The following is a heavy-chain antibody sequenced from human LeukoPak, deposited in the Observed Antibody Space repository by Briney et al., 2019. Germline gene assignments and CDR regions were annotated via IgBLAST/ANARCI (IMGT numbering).Heavy chain of an antibody. J-gene: IGHJ5*02. CDR3: ARSCSGGSCYSGWLDP. V-gene: IGHV4-34*01. D-gene: IGHD2-15*01. Sequence: SETLSLTCAVYGGSFSGYYWSWIRQPPGKGLEWIGEINHSGSTNYNPSLKSRVTISVDTSKNQFSLKLSSVTAADTAVYYCARSCSGGSCYSGWLDPWGQGTLVTVSS. CDR1: GGSFSGYY. CDR2: INHSGST.